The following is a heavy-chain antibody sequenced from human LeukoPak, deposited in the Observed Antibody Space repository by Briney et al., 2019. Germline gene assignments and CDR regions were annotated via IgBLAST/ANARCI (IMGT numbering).Heavy chain of an antibody. Sequence: PGGSLRLSCAASGFTFRSYAMSWVRQAPGKGLEWVSAISGDGDSTFYADSVKGRFTISRDNSRNTLYLQMNSLRAEDTAVYFCSKDRTVGASYWYFDLWGRGTLVTVSS. J-gene: IGHJ2*01. V-gene: IGHV3-23*01. CDR2: ISGDGDST. D-gene: IGHD1-26*01. CDR3: SKDRTVGASYWYFDL. CDR1: GFTFRSYA.